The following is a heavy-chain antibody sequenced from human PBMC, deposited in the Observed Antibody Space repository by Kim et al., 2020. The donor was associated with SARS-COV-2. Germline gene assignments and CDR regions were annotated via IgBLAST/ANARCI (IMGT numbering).Heavy chain of an antibody. Sequence: FQGRVTITADQSTSTAYMELSSLRSEDTAVYYCAREIYYGSGSYTAFDIWGQGTMVTVSS. J-gene: IGHJ3*02. CDR3: AREIYYGSGSYTAFDI. V-gene: IGHV1-69*01. D-gene: IGHD3-10*01.